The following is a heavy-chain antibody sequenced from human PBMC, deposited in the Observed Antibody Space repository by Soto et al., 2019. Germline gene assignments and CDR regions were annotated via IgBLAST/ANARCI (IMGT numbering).Heavy chain of an antibody. Sequence: SQTLSLTCVISGNSVSSNSAAWILIRQSPSRGLEWLGRTYYRSKWYNDYAVSVKSRITINPDTSKNQFSLHLDSVIPEDTAVYYCARVTRYYYGSGSHYFDYWGQGTLVTVSS. CDR2: TYYRSKWYN. V-gene: IGHV6-1*01. J-gene: IGHJ4*02. CDR1: GNSVSSNSAA. CDR3: ARVTRYYYGSGSHYFDY. D-gene: IGHD3-10*01.